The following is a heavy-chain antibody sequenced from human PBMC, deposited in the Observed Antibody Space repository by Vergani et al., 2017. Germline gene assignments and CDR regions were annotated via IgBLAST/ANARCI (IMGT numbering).Heavy chain of an antibody. CDR2: ISSSSSYI. CDR3: ARDRPYESSGYFDY. J-gene: IGHJ4*02. D-gene: IGHD3-22*01. V-gene: IGHV3-21*01. CDR1: GFTFSSYS. Sequence: EVQLVESGGGLVKPGGSLRLSCAASGFTFSSYSMNWVRQAPGKGLEWVSSISSSSSYIYYADSVKGRFTISRDNAKNSLYLQMNSLRAEDTAVYYCARDRPYESSGYFDYWGQGTLVTVSS.